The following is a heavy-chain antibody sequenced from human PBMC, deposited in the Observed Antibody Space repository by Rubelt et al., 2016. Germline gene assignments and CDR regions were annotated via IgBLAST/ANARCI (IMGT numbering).Heavy chain of an antibody. J-gene: IGHJ4*02. CDR2: INHSGRT. Sequence: QVQLQQWGAGLLKPSETLSLTCAVYGGSFSGYYWSWIRQPPGKGLEWLGEINHSGRTNYNPSLRSRFTRSVDTSKNQFSLKLSSVTAADTAVYYCAGVTYYDILTGYYTLGYWGQGTLVTVSS. V-gene: IGHV4-34*01. D-gene: IGHD3-9*01. CDR3: AGVTYYDILTGYYTLGY. CDR1: GGSFSGYY.